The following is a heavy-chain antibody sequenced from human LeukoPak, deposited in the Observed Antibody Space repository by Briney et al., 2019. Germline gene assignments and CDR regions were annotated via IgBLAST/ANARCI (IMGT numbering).Heavy chain of an antibody. J-gene: IGHJ5*02. Sequence: ASVKVSCKASGYTFTSYDINWVRQATGQGLEWMGWMNPNSGNTGYAQKFQGRVTITRNTSISTACMELSSLRSEDTAVYYCARGGSSGWYRGWFDPWGQGTLVTVSS. D-gene: IGHD6-19*01. CDR2: MNPNSGNT. CDR1: GYTFTSYD. CDR3: ARGGSSGWYRGWFDP. V-gene: IGHV1-8*03.